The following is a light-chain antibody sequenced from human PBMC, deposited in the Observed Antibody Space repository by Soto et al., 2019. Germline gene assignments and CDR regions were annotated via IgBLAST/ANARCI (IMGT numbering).Light chain of an antibody. Sequence: EIVLTQSPGTLSSSPGERATLSCRASQSVSSSYLAWYQQRPGQAPRLLIYDASSRSTGIPDRFSGSGCGTDFTLAISRLEPEDVAVYDCQQYDSSPSTFGQGTKVEIK. CDR1: QSVSSSY. CDR3: QQYDSSPST. CDR2: DAS. V-gene: IGKV3-20*01. J-gene: IGKJ1*01.